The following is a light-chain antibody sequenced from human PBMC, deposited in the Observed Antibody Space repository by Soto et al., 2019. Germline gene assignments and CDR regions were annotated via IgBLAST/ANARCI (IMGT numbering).Light chain of an antibody. V-gene: IGKV1-39*01. CDR2: AAS. J-gene: IGKJ5*01. Sequence: DIQMTQSPSSLSASVGGRVTITCRASQSISSYLNWYQQKPGKAPKLLIYAASSLQSGVTSRFSGSGSGTDFTLTISSLQPEDFATYYCQPSYSTPITFGPGTRLEIK. CDR1: QSISSY. CDR3: QPSYSTPIT.